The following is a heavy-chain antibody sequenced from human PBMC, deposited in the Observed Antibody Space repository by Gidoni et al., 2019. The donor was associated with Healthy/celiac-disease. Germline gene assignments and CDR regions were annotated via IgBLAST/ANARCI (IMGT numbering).Heavy chain of an antibody. V-gene: IGHV3-30-3*01. CDR3: ARDTGAYYDFWSGYLAPLYYYGMDV. D-gene: IGHD3-3*01. Sequence: QVQLVESGGGVVQPGRSLRLSCAASGFTFSSYAMHWVRQAPGKGLEWVAVISYDGSNKYYADSVKGRFTISRDNSKNTLYLQMNSLRAEDTAVYYCARDTGAYYDFWSGYLAPLYYYGMDVWGQGTTVTVSS. CDR1: GFTFSSYA. CDR2: ISYDGSNK. J-gene: IGHJ6*02.